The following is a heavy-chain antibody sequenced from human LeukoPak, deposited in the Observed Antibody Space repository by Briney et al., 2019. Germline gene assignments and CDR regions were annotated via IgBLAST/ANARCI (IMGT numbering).Heavy chain of an antibody. CDR1: GGTFSSYA. V-gene: IGHV1-69*05. Sequence: ASVKVSCKASGGTFSSYAISWVRQAPGQGLEWMGRIIPIFGTANYAQKFQGRVTITTDESTSTAYMELSSLRSEDTAVYYCARDRYSSGWYSPNFDYWGQGTLVTVSS. CDR3: ARDRYSSGWYSPNFDY. D-gene: IGHD6-19*01. J-gene: IGHJ4*02. CDR2: IIPIFGTA.